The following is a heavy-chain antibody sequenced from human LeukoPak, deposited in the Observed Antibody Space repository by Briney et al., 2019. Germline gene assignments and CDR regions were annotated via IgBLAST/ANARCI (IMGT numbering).Heavy chain of an antibody. D-gene: IGHD3-10*01. V-gene: IGHV4-34*01. CDR3: ARGQYYYGSGTDY. CDR1: GGSFSGYY. J-gene: IGHJ4*02. Sequence: SETLSLTCSVYGGSFSGYYWTWIRQPPGKGLEWIGEINHSGSTNYNPSLKSRVTISVDTPKNQFSLSLSSVTAADTTVYYCARGQYYYGSGTDYWGQGTLVTVSS. CDR2: INHSGST.